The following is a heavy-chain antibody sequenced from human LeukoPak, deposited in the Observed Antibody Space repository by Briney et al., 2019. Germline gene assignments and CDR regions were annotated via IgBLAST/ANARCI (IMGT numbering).Heavy chain of an antibody. V-gene: IGHV4-31*03. D-gene: IGHD3-16*01. CDR2: IYYSGST. CDR1: GGSISSGGYY. Sequence: PSQTLSLTCTVSGGSISSGGYYWSWIRQHPGKGLEWIGDIYYSGSTYLSPSLKSRGTISVDTSKNQFSLKLSSVTAADTTVYYCARGGAGIDYWGQGTLVTVSS. J-gene: IGHJ4*02. CDR3: ARGGAGIDY.